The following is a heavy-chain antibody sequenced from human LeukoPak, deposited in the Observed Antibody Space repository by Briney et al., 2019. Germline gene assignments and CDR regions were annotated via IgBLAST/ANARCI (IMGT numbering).Heavy chain of an antibody. CDR3: ARVVGYCSSTSCYYFDY. CDR1: GGSISSGGYY. D-gene: IGHD2-2*01. V-gene: IGHV4-31*03. CDR2: IYYTGST. J-gene: IGHJ4*02. Sequence: PSETLSLTCTISGGSISSGGYYWSWIRQHPGKGLEWIGYIYYTGSTYYNPSLKSRVTISVDTSKNQFSLKLSSVTAADTAVYYCARVVGYCSSTSCYYFDYGGQGTLVTVS.